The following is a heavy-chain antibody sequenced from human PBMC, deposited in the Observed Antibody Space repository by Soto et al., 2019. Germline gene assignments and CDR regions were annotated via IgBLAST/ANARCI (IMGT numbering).Heavy chain of an antibody. J-gene: IGHJ3*01. V-gene: IGHV1-46*01. CDR2: IRPSDGGT. Sequence: ASVKVSCKASGYTITRYYIHWVRHAPWQGLEWMGIIRPSDGGTTYAQSFQGRVTMTRDTSTSTVYMELSSLRSEDTAVYYCARPLSHYYERRSYVSTLGDAFGWCGKGKMVT. D-gene: IGHD3-22*01. CDR1: GYTITRYY. CDR3: ARPLSHYYERRSYVSTLGDAFGW.